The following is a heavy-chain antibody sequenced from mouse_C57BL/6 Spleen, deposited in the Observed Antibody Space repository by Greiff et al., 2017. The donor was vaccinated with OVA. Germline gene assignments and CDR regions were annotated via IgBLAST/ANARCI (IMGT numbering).Heavy chain of an antibody. CDR1: GFTFSSYA. CDR2: ISDGGSYT. Sequence: DVKLEESGGGLVKPGGSLKLSCAASGFTFSSYAMSWVRQTPEKRLEWVATISDGGSYTYYPDNVKGRFTISRDNAKNNLYLQMSHLKSEDTAMYYCARAFPFAYWGQGTLVTVSA. J-gene: IGHJ3*01. V-gene: IGHV5-4*03. CDR3: ARAFPFAY.